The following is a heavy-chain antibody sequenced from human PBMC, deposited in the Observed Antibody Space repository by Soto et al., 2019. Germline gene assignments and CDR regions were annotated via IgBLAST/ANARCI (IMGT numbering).Heavy chain of an antibody. J-gene: IGHJ4*02. D-gene: IGHD6-19*01. V-gene: IGHV4-59*01. Sequence: SETLSLTCSVPGGSISGAYWSWIRQSPGKGLEWLGYVYYTGSTNYSPSLRSRGSISVDTCKNEFSLRLSSVTAADTAVYFCARSVAVPGAHIDYWGQGTQVTVSS. CDR1: GGSISGAY. CDR3: ARSVAVPGAHIDY. CDR2: VYYTGST.